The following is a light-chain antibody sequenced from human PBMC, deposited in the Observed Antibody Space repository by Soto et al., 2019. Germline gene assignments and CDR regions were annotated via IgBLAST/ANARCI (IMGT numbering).Light chain of an antibody. CDR3: LQYNSFPYT. Sequence: DIQVTQSPSTLSSFVGYIVILTCRSSQNVNIWLAWYQQRPRKAPKLLIYKTSSLESGVPSRFSGSGSGTEFTLTISSLETDDFGTYFCLQYNSFPYTFGQGTKVDIK. CDR2: KTS. V-gene: IGKV1-5*03. J-gene: IGKJ2*01. CDR1: QNVNIW.